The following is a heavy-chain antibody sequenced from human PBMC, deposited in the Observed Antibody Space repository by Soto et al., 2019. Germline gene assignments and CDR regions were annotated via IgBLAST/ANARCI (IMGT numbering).Heavy chain of an antibody. CDR2: LHPNSGNT. J-gene: IGHJ6*02. CDR3: ARAGSSSRLRGYYYGMDV. CDR1: GYTFTSYD. D-gene: IGHD6-13*01. Sequence: QVQLVQSGAEVKKPGASVKVSCKASGYTFTSYDINWVRQATGQGLEWMGWLHPNSGNTAYAQKFQGRVTMTRNTSIRTAYMEMSSLRSEDTAVDYCARAGSSSRLRGYYYGMDVWGQGTTVTVSS. V-gene: IGHV1-8*01.